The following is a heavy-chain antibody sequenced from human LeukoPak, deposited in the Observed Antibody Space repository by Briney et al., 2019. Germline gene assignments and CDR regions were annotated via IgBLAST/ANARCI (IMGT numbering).Heavy chain of an antibody. CDR1: GGSFSGYY. V-gene: IGHV4-34*01. J-gene: IGHJ4*02. CDR2: INHSGST. CDR3: ARASLHYSSGQTFDY. Sequence: PSETLSLICAVYGGSFSGYYWSWIRQPPGKGLEWIGEINHSGSTNYNPSLKSRVTISVDTSKNQFSLKLSSVTAADTAVYYCARASLHYSSGQTFDYWGEGTLVTVSS. D-gene: IGHD6-19*01.